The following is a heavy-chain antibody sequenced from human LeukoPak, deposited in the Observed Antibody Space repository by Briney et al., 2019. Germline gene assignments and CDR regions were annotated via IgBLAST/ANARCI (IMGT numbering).Heavy chain of an antibody. D-gene: IGHD3-9*01. V-gene: IGHV3-23*01. CDR1: GFTFSNSA. Sequence: GGSLRLSCAASGFTFSNSAMSWVRQAPGKGLEWISGMTGSGADTYYADSVKGRFSVSRDNSKNTLYLQMNSLRAEDTAVYYCAKDKGPQYNSEWFYFDYWGQGTLVTVSS. J-gene: IGHJ4*02. CDR3: AKDKGPQYNSEWFYFDY. CDR2: MTGSGADT.